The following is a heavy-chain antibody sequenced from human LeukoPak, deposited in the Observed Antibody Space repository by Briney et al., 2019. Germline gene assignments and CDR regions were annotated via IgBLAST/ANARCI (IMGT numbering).Heavy chain of an antibody. Sequence: GGSLRLSCAASGFTLSSHAMSWVRQAPGKGLEWVSAISGSGASTYYADSVKGRFTISRDNSKNTLYLQMNSLRAEDTAVYYCTKGFTEESILDHWGQGTLVTVSS. CDR1: GFTLSSHA. D-gene: IGHD3-3*02. CDR2: ISGSGAST. V-gene: IGHV3-23*01. CDR3: TKGFTEESILDH. J-gene: IGHJ4*02.